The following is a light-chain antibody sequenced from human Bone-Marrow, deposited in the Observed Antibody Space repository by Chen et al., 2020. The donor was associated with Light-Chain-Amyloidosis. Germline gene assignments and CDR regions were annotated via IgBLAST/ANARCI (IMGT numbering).Light chain of an antibody. Sequence: SYVLTQPSSVSVAPGQTATIACGGNKIGSTSVHWYQQTPGQAPLLVVYDYSDRPSGIPERLSGSNSGNTATLTISRVEAGDEADYYCQVWDRSSDRPVFGGGTKLTVL. CDR2: DYS. J-gene: IGLJ3*02. CDR1: KIGSTS. CDR3: QVWDRSSDRPV. V-gene: IGLV3-21*02.